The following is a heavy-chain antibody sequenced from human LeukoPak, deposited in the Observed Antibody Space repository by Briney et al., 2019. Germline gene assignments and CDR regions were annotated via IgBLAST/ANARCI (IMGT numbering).Heavy chain of an antibody. CDR3: ARAFCSSNSCYYFDY. CDR1: GYTFTGYY. D-gene: IGHD2-2*01. Sequence: ASVKVSCKASGYTFTGYYIHWVRQAPGQGLEWMGWINPNSGGTNSAQKFQGRVTLTRDTSISTDYMELSGLRSDDTAGYYCARAFCSSNSCYYFDYWGQGTLVTVSS. V-gene: IGHV1-2*02. CDR2: INPNSGGT. J-gene: IGHJ4*02.